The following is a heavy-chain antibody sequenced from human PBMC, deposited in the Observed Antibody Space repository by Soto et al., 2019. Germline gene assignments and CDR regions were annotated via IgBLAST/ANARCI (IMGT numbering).Heavy chain of an antibody. V-gene: IGHV1-18*01. D-gene: IGHD3-3*01. J-gene: IGHJ6*03. CDR2: ISAYNGNT. Sequence: ASVKVSCKASGYTFTSYGISWVRQAPGQGLEWMGWISAYNGNTNYAQKLQGRVTMTTDTSTSTAYMELRSLRSDDTAVYYCARGLYDFWSGYYSPHYYYYMDVWGKGTTVTVSS. CDR3: ARGLYDFWSGYYSPHYYYYMDV. CDR1: GYTFTSYG.